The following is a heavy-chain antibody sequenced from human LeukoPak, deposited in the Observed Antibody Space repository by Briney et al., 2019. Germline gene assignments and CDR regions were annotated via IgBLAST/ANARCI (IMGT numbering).Heavy chain of an antibody. CDR2: IYYSGST. CDR3: ARERDYDFDY. J-gene: IGHJ4*02. V-gene: IGHV4-39*07. CDR1: GGSISSSSYY. Sequence: SETLSLTCAVSGGSISSSSYYWGWIRQPPGKGLEWIGSIYYSGSTYYNPSLKSRVTMSVDTSKNQFSLKLSSVTAADTAVYYCARERDYDFDYWGQGTLVTVSS. D-gene: IGHD3-16*01.